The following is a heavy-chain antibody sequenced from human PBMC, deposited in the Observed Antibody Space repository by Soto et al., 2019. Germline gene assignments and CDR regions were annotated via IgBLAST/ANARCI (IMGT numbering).Heavy chain of an antibody. CDR1: GGTFSSYA. J-gene: IGHJ6*02. D-gene: IGHD3-3*01. V-gene: IGHV1-69*06. CDR3: ARGWYYDFWSGHTDYYYYGMDV. Sequence: SVKVSCKASGGTFSSYAISWVRQAPGQGLEWMGGIIPIFGTANYAQKFQGRVTITADKSTSTAYMELSSLRSEDTAVYYCARGWYYDFWSGHTDYYYYGMDVWGQGTTVTVSS. CDR2: IIPIFGTA.